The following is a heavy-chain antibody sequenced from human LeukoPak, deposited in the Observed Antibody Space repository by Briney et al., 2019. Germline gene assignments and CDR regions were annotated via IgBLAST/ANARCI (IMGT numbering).Heavy chain of an antibody. CDR1: GFTFSSYG. D-gene: IGHD3-10*01. V-gene: IGHV3-30*02. CDR2: IRYDGSNK. Sequence: PGGSLRLSCAASGFTFSSYGMHWVRQAPGKGLEWVAFIRYDGSNKYYADSVKGRFTISRDNSKNTLYLQMNSLRAEDTAVYYCAKDRRITMVRGVIQPYDYWGQGTLVTVSS. CDR3: AKDRRITMVRGVIQPYDY. J-gene: IGHJ4*02.